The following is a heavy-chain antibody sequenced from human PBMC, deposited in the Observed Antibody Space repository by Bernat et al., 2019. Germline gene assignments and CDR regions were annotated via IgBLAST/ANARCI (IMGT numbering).Heavy chain of an antibody. CDR2: ISYDGSNK. CDR3: AKDLAWTYYYDSSGYHSLDY. J-gene: IGHJ4*02. D-gene: IGHD3-22*01. Sequence: QVQLVESGGGVVQPGRSLRLSCAASGFTFSSYGMHWVRQAPGKGLEWVAVISYDGSNKYYADSVKGRLTISRDNSKNTLYLQMNSLRAEDTAVYYCAKDLAWTYYYDSSGYHSLDYWGQGTLVTVSS. V-gene: IGHV3-30*18. CDR1: GFTFSSYG.